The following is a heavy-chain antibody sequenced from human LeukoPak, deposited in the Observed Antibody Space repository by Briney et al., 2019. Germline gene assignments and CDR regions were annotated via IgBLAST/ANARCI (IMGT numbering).Heavy chain of an antibody. CDR2: MNPNSGYT. V-gene: IGHV1-8*01. CDR3: AREPRRFGD. CDR1: GYTFTSYD. D-gene: IGHD3-10*01. Sequence: ASVKVSCKASGYTFTSYDINWVRQATGQGLEWLGYMNPNSGYTGYAQKFQGRVTMTSDTSINTAYMELSSLRSEGTAVYYCAREPRRFGDWGQGTLVTVSS. J-gene: IGHJ4*02.